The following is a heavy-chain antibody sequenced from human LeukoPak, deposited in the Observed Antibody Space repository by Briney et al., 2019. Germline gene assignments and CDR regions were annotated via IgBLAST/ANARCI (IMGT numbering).Heavy chain of an antibody. CDR3: ARGGRRIAAICNY. CDR1: GFTFSSYS. V-gene: IGHV3-48*01. CDR2: ISSSSSTI. J-gene: IGHJ4*02. Sequence: KPGGSLRLSCAASGFTFSSYSMNWVRQAPGKGLEWVSYISSSSSTIYYADSVKGRFTISRDNSKNTLYLQMNSLRAEDTAVYYCARGGRRIAAICNYWGQGTLVTVSS. D-gene: IGHD6-6*01.